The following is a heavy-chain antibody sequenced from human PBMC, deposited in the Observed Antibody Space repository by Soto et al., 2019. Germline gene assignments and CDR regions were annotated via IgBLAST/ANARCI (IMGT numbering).Heavy chain of an antibody. V-gene: IGHV4-34*01. D-gene: IGHD2-15*01. J-gene: IGHJ4*02. CDR1: GGSFSGYY. CDR3: ARGGGSICRRSGGSCRLDY. Sequence: SETLSLTCAVYGGSFSGYYWSWIRQPPGKGLEWIGEINHSGSTNYNPSLKSRVTISVDTSKNQFSLKLSSVTAADTAVYYCARGGGSICRRSGGSCRLDYWGQGTLVTVSS. CDR2: INHSGST.